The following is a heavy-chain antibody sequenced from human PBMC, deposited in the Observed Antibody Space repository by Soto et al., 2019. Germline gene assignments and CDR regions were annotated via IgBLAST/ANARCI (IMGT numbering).Heavy chain of an antibody. CDR2: ISAYNGNT. D-gene: IGHD6-13*01. J-gene: IGHJ4*02. CDR3: ARSARYSSSWDLPRYYSDY. Sequence: QVQLVQSGAEVKKPGASVKVSCKASGYTFTSYGISWVRQAPGQGLEWMGWISAYNGNTNYAQKLKGRVTMTTDTSTSTAYMELRSLRSDDTAVYYCARSARYSSSWDLPRYYSDYWGQGTLVPVSS. CDR1: GYTFTSYG. V-gene: IGHV1-18*01.